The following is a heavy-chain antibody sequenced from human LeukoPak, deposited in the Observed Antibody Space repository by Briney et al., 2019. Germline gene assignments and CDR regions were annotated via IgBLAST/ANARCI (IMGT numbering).Heavy chain of an antibody. V-gene: IGHV1-2*02. CDR1: GYTFTGYY. J-gene: IGHJ4*02. CDR2: INPNSGGT. D-gene: IGHD3-22*01. Sequence: ASVKVSCQASGYTFTGYYMHWVRQAPGQGLEWMGWINPNSGGTNYAQKFQGRVTMTRDTAISTAYMERSRLRSDDTAVYYCARVQIVIGRGGSGYYYWGQGNLVTVSS. CDR3: ARVQIVIGRGGSGYYY.